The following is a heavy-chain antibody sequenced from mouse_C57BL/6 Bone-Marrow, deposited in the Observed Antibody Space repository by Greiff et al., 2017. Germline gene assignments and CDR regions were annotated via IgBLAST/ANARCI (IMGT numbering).Heavy chain of an antibody. CDR1: GYSITSGYY. Sequence: VQLKQSGPGLVKPSQSLSLTCPATGYSITSGYYWNWIRQPPGNKLEWMGYISYDGSNNYNPSLKNRISITRDTSKNQFFLKLNSVTTEDTATYYCARENCYFDYWGQGTTLTVSS. CDR2: ISYDGSN. CDR3: ARENCYFDY. D-gene: IGHD4-1*01. J-gene: IGHJ2*01. V-gene: IGHV3-6*01.